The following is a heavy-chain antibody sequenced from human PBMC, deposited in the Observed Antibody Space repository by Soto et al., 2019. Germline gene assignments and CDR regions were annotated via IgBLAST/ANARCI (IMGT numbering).Heavy chain of an antibody. Sequence: SETLSLTCVVSGDSINSYYWSWIRQPAGKGLEWIGRMSTSGSTNYNPSLKSRVTMSVDTSRNQFSLKLSSVTAADTAVYYCARDKSWFDPWGQGTLVTVSS. J-gene: IGHJ5*02. V-gene: IGHV4-4*07. CDR1: GDSINSYY. CDR2: MSTSGST. CDR3: ARDKSWFDP.